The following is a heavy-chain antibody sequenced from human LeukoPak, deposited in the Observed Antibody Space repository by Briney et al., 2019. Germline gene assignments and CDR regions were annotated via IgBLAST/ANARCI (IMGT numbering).Heavy chain of an antibody. Sequence: SETLSLTCAVYGGSFSGYYWSWIRQPPGKGLEWIGEINHSGSTNYNPSLKSRVTISVDTSKNQFSLKLSSVTAADTAVYYCARGWGSTQRGAYWYFDLWGRGTLVTVSS. CDR3: ARGWGSTQRGAYWYFDL. CDR1: GGSFSGYY. J-gene: IGHJ2*01. V-gene: IGHV4-34*01. CDR2: INHSGST. D-gene: IGHD3-10*01.